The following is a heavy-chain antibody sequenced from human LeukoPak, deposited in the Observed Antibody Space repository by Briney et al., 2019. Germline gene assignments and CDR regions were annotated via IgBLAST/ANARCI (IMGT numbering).Heavy chain of an antibody. J-gene: IGHJ4*02. CDR1: GGSISSYY. CDR2: IYYSGST. V-gene: IGHV4-59*12. D-gene: IGHD5-18*01. CDR3: ARGVQVGYSYGYSFDY. Sequence: SETLSLTCTVSGGSISSYYWSWIRQPPGKGLEWIGYIYYSGSTNYNPSLKSRVTISVDTSKNQFSLKLSSVTAADTAVYYCARGVQVGYSYGYSFDYWGQGTLVTVSS.